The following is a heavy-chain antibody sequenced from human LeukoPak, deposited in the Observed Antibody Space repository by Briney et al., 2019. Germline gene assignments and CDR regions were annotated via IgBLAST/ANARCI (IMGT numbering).Heavy chain of an antibody. CDR3: GRHVEYRYGYDYSYYGMDV. D-gene: IGHD5-18*01. CDR1: GFTVNSNY. Sequence: PAGSLRLSCVGSGFTVNSNYMNWVRQAPGKGLEWVSVAYIGETTYYADSEKGRFTISKATTKNTIYLQMNVLTAETTADYYWGRHVEYRYGYDYSYYGMDVWGQGATVTVSS. V-gene: IGHV3-66*04. J-gene: IGHJ6*02. CDR2: AYIGETT.